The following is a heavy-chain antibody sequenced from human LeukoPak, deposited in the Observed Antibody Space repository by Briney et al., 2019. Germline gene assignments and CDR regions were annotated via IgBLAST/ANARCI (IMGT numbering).Heavy chain of an antibody. V-gene: IGHV5-51*01. CDR1: GYSFTSYW. J-gene: IGHJ6*03. CDR2: IYSGDSDT. Sequence: GESLKISCKGSGYSFTSYWIGWVRQMPGKGLEWMGIIYSGDSDTRYSPSFQGQVTISADKSISTAYLQWSSLKASDTAMYYCARLWEWLDLDYYYYYYMDVWGKGTTVTVS. D-gene: IGHD3-3*01. CDR3: ARLWEWLDLDYYYYYYMDV.